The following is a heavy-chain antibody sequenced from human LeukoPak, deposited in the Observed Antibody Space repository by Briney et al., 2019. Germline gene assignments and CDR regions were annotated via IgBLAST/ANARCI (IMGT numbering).Heavy chain of an antibody. CDR3: ARGYSSAAVGY. CDR2: IYYSGST. V-gene: IGHV4-59*01. CDR1: GGSISSYY. D-gene: IGHD6-13*01. J-gene: IGHJ4*02. Sequence: SETLSLTCTVSGGSISSYYWSWIRQPPGKGLEWIGYIYYSGSTNYNPSLKSRVTISVDTSKNQFSLKLSSVTAADTAVYYCARGYSSAAVGYWGQGTLVTVSS.